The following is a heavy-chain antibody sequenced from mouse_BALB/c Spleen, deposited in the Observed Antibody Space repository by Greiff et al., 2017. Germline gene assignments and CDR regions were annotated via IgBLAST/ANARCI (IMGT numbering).Heavy chain of an antibody. CDR1: GFTFSSFG. J-gene: IGHJ2*01. CDR2: ISSGSSTI. V-gene: IGHV5-17*02. Sequence: EVKLQESGGGLVQPGGSRKLSCAASGFTFSSFGMHWVRQAPEKGLEWVAYISSGSSTIYYADTVKGRFTISRDNPKNTLFLQMTSLRSEDTAMYYCAIDYFDYWGQGTTLTVSS. CDR3: AIDYFDY.